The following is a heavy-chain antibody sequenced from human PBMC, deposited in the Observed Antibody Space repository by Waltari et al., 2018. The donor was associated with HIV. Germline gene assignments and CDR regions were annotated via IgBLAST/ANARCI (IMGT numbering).Heavy chain of an antibody. J-gene: IGHJ4*02. D-gene: IGHD1-1*01. V-gene: IGHV4-39*01. CDR3: ARQTTTGIIPGPSHY. CDR1: GDSISSSSYY. Sequence: QLQLQESGPGLVKPSETLSLTCTVSGDSISSSSYYWGWIRQPPGKGLEWIGSIDYSVNTYSSPSLRSRVTISVDTSKNQFTLKLRSVTAADTAVYYCARQTTTGIIPGPSHYWGLGTLVTVSS. CDR2: IDYSVNT.